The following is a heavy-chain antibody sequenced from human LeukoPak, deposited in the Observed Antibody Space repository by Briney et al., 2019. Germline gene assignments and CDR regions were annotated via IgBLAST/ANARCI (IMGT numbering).Heavy chain of an antibody. CDR1: GGPLSGYY. J-gene: IGHJ3*02. CDR3: ARWGAFEI. Sequence: TSETLSLTCAVYGGPLSGYYWSWLRQPPGEGLEWIWEINHSGSTNYNPSLKSRVTISVDTSKNQISLKLTSVTAADTAVYYCARWGAFEIWGQGTMVTVSS. V-gene: IGHV4-34*01. D-gene: IGHD3-16*01. CDR2: INHSGST.